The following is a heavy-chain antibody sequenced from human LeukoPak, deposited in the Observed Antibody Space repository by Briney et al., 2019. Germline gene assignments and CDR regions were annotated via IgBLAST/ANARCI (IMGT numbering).Heavy chain of an antibody. J-gene: IGHJ4*02. Sequence: SETLSLTCAVYGGSFSGYYWSWIRQPPGKGLEWIGEINHSGSTNYNPSLKSRVTISVDTSKNQFSLKLSSVTAADTAVYYCASRALSGYYDSSGYPTYRYYFDYWGQGTLVTVSP. CDR3: ASRALSGYYDSSGYPTYRYYFDY. D-gene: IGHD3-22*01. CDR2: INHSGST. V-gene: IGHV4-34*01. CDR1: GGSFSGYY.